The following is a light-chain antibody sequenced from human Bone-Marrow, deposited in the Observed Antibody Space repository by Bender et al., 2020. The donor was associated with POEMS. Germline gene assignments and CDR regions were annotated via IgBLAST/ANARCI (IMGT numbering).Light chain of an antibody. V-gene: IGLV1-40*01. CDR1: GSNIGAGYE. CDR3: QSYDNSLGGWV. J-gene: IGLJ3*02. CDR2: GYN. Sequence: QSALPQPPSMSEAPGQRVTISCTGSGSNIGAGYEVHWYQQLPGTAPKLLIYGYNNRPSGVPDRFSGSKSGTSASLAITGLQAEDEGDYYCQSYDNSLGGWVFGGGTKLTVL.